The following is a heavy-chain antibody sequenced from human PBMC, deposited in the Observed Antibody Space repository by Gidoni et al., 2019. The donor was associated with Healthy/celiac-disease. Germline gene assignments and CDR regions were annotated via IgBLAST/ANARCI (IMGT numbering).Heavy chain of an antibody. CDR3: AKDPNRAVAADWYFDL. V-gene: IGHV3-23*01. CDR2: ISGSGGST. Sequence: EVQLLESGGGLVQPGGSLRLSCAASALTFSIYAMSWVRQAPGKGLEWVSAISGSGGSTYYADSVKGRFTISRDNSKNTLYLQMNSLRAEDTAVYYCAKDPNRAVAADWYFDLWGRGTLVTVSS. D-gene: IGHD6-19*01. CDR1: ALTFSIYA. J-gene: IGHJ2*01.